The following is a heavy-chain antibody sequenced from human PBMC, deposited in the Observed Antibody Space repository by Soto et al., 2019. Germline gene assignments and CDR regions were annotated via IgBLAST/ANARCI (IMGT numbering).Heavy chain of an antibody. V-gene: IGHV4-31*03. J-gene: IGHJ6*02. CDR3: ARSDLDYYYCMDF. CDR1: GGSISSGGYY. CDR2: IYYSGST. Sequence: LSLTCTVSGGSISSGGYYWSWIRQHPGKGLEWIGYIYYSGSTYYNPSLKSRVTISVDTSKNQFSLKLSSVTAADTAVYYCARSDLDYYYCMDFWGHGHPVTVSS.